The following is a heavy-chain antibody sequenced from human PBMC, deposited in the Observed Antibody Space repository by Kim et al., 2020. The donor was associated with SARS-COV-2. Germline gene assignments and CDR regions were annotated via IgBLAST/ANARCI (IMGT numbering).Heavy chain of an antibody. J-gene: IGHJ2*01. Sequence: SETLSLTCAVYGGSFSSYYWSWIRQPPGKGLEWIGEINHSGSTNYNPSLKSRVTISVDTSKNQFSLKLSSVTAADTAVYYCARVVVVVAATLGWYFDLWGRGTLVTVSS. V-gene: IGHV4-34*01. D-gene: IGHD2-15*01. CDR3: ARVVVVVAATLGWYFDL. CDR1: GGSFSSYY. CDR2: INHSGST.